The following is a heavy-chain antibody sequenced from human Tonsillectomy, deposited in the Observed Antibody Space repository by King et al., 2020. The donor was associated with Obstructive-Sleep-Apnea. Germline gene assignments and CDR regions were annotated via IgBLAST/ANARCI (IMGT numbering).Heavy chain of an antibody. J-gene: IGHJ4*02. CDR3: ARVLGGWSSPDGY. CDR2: ISYSGST. Sequence: VQLQESGPGLVKPSETLSLTFTGSGGSISSYYWGWIRQPPGKGLEWVGYISYSGSTNYNPSLKRRVTISVDTSKNPFSLELSSVTAADTAVYYCARVLGGWSSPDGYWGQGTLVTVSS. D-gene: IGHD6-13*01. CDR1: GGSISSYY. V-gene: IGHV4-59*01.